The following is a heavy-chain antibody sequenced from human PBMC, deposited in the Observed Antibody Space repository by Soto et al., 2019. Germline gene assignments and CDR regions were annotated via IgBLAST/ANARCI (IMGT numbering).Heavy chain of an antibody. D-gene: IGHD3-3*01. Sequence: QVQLVQSGAEVKKPGSSVKVSCKASGGTFSSYAISWVRQAPGQGLEWMGGIIPIFGTANYAQKFQGRFTITADESTSTAYVELSSLRSEDTAVYYCARGDTIFGVVIYYYGMDVWGQGTTVTVSS. CDR1: GGTFSSYA. J-gene: IGHJ6*02. CDR3: ARGDTIFGVVIYYYGMDV. V-gene: IGHV1-69*01. CDR2: IIPIFGTA.